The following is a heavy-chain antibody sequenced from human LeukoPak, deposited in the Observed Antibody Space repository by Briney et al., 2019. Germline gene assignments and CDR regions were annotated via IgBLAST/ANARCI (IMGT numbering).Heavy chain of an antibody. CDR1: GLRFSGYW. V-gene: IGHV3-7*03. Sequence: GGSLSPSGAASGLRFSGYWMTWVRQAPGKGLEWVANIKGDGSETSYVTSVRGRFTISRDNAKNSLYLQMNNLRVEDTAVYYCAREEVKSFDNWGQGTLVTVSS. CDR2: IKGDGSET. CDR3: AREEVKSFDN. J-gene: IGHJ4*02.